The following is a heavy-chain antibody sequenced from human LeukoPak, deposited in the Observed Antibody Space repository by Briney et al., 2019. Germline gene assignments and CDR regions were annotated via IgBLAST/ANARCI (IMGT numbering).Heavy chain of an antibody. CDR3: ARLTRPTYYYGSGTYNYYYYYMDV. CDR1: GGSFSGYY. Sequence: SETLSLTCAVYGGSFSGYYWSWIRQTPGKGLEWIGEIYHSGRTKYNPSLKSRVTISVDTSKNQIPLNLSSVTAADTAVYYCARLTRPTYYYGSGTYNYYYYYMDVWGKGTTVTISS. V-gene: IGHV4-34*01. J-gene: IGHJ6*03. CDR2: IYHSGRT. D-gene: IGHD3-10*01.